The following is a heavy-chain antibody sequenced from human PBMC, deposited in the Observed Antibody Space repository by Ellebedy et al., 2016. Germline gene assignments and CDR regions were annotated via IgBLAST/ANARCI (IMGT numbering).Heavy chain of an antibody. J-gene: IGHJ6*02. Sequence: GESLKISCKGSGYIFTNYWIAWVRQVPGKGLEWMGIFYPADSNTKYSPSFQGHVTISADKSISTAYLQWTSLKASDTAMYFCTRQLSIALAGSSGMDVWGQGTTVTVSS. CDR1: GYIFTNYW. CDR2: FYPADSNT. V-gene: IGHV5-51*01. CDR3: TRQLSIALAGSSGMDV. D-gene: IGHD6-19*01.